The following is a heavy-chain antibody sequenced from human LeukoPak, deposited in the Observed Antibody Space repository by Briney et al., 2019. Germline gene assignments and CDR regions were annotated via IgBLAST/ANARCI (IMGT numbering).Heavy chain of an antibody. Sequence: ASVKVSCKASGYIFTSYYMYWVRQAPGQGLEWMGGIIPIFGTANYAQKFQGRVTITADESTSTAYMELSSLRSEDTAVYYCARDVISSSSPEWAFDPWGQGTLVTVSS. D-gene: IGHD6-13*01. J-gene: IGHJ5*02. CDR1: GYIFTSYY. CDR2: IIPIFGTA. V-gene: IGHV1-69*13. CDR3: ARDVISSSSPEWAFDP.